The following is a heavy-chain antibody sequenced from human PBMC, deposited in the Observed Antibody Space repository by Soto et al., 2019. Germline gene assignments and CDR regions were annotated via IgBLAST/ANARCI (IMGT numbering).Heavy chain of an antibody. CDR2: ISAYNGNT. D-gene: IGHD3-22*01. Sequence: ASVKVSCKASGYTFSSYGISWVRQAPGQGLEWMGWISAYNGNTNYAQKLQGRVTLTTDTSTSTAYMELRSLRSDDTAVYYCARAYFYASSGPSDYWGQGTLVTVSS. CDR1: GYTFSSYG. CDR3: ARAYFYASSGPSDY. J-gene: IGHJ4*02. V-gene: IGHV1-18*01.